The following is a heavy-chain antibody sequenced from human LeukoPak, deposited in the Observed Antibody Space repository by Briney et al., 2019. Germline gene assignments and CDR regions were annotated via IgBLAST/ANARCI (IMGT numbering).Heavy chain of an antibody. CDR2: INHSGST. CDR3: ARGRRMRLQSFWFDT. CDR1: GGSFSGYY. V-gene: IGHV4-34*01. J-gene: IGHJ5*02. D-gene: IGHD4-11*01. Sequence: PSETLSLTCAVYGGSFSGYYWSWIRQPPGKGLEWVGEINHSGSTNYNPSLKSRVTISVETSTNQYSLKMSSVTAADTAVYYCARGRRMRLQSFWFDTWGQGTLVTVSS.